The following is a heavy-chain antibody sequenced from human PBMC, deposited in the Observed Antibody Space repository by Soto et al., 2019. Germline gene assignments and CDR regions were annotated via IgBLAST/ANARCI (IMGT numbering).Heavy chain of an antibody. J-gene: IGHJ3*02. CDR2: IYYGGST. V-gene: IGHV4-59*01. CDR1: GGSFSSYY. D-gene: IGHD7-27*01. Sequence: SETLSLTCTVSGGSFSSYYWSWIRQPPGKGLEWIGNIYYGGSTNYNPSLKIRVTISADTSKNQFYLKLISVTAADAAVYYCARGDSGDWNTFDIWGQGTMVTVSS. CDR3: ARGDSGDWNTFDI.